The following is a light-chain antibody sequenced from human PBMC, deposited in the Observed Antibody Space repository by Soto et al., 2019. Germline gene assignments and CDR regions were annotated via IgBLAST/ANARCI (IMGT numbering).Light chain of an antibody. CDR3: SSYTTTTTLM. CDR1: FYNH. J-gene: IGLJ3*02. Sequence: QSALTQPAFVSASPGQSIIISCTGIFYNHVSWYQQRPGKAPKLIIYDINNRPSGVSNRFSASKSGNTASLTISGLQTEDEADYYCSSYTTTTTLMFGGGTKVTVL. V-gene: IGLV2-14*03. CDR2: DIN.